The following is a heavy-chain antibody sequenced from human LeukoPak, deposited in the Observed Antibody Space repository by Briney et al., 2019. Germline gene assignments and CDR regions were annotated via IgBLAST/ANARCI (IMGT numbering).Heavy chain of an antibody. V-gene: IGHV1-2*02. CDR3: ARDGGSEDSSGKY. CDR1: GYTFTGYY. CDR2: INPKSGGT. Sequence: GASVKVSCKASGYTFTGYYMLWVRQAPGQGLEWMGWINPKSGGTNYAQEFQGRVTMTRDTSISTAYMELSRLRSDDTAVYYCARDGGSEDSSGKYWGQGTLVTVSS. D-gene: IGHD6-19*01. J-gene: IGHJ4*02.